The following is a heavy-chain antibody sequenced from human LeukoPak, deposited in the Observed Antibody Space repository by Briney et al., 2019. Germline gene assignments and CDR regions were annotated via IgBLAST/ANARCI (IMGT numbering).Heavy chain of an antibody. D-gene: IGHD3-10*02. V-gene: IGHV4-34*01. CDR2: INHSGST. CDR3: ARDGRAIGDY. CDR1: GGSFSGYY. J-gene: IGHJ4*02. Sequence: PSETLSLTCAVYGGSFSGYYWSWIRQPPGKGLEWIGEINHSGSTNYNPSLKSRVTISVDTSKNQFSLKLSSVTAAGTAVYYCARDGRAIGDYWGQGTLVTVSS.